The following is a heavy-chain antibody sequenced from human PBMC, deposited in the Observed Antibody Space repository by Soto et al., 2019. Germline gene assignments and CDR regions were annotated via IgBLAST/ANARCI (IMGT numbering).Heavy chain of an antibody. V-gene: IGHV4-59*01. Sequence: SETLSLTCTVSGGSISSYYWSWIRQPPGKGLEWIGYIYYSGSTNYNPSLKSRVTISVDTSRNQFSLKLSSVTAADTAVYYCARRYGKNAFDIWGQGTMVTVSS. CDR3: ARRYGKNAFDI. CDR1: GGSISSYY. D-gene: IGHD5-18*01. J-gene: IGHJ3*02. CDR2: IYYSGST.